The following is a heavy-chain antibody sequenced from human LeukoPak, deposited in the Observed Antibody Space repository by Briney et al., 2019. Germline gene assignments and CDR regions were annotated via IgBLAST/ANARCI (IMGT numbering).Heavy chain of an antibody. CDR3: VREGVYGSGGYYNWFDP. V-gene: IGHV3-13*01. CDR1: GFTFRSYD. Sequence: GGSLRLSCAASGFTFRSYDMHWVRQATGKGLEWVSAIGTAGDTYYPGSVKGRFTISRENAKNSLYLQMNSLRAGDTAVYYCVREGVYGSGGYYNWFDPWGQGTLVTVSS. J-gene: IGHJ5*02. CDR2: IGTAGDT. D-gene: IGHD3-10*01.